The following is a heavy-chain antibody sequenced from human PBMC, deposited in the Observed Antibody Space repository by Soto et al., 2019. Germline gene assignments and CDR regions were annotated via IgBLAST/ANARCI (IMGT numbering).Heavy chain of an antibody. Sequence: EVQLLESGGGLVQPGGSLRLSCAASGFTFSNYAMSWVRQAPGKGLEWVSSISGRGGSTYYADSVKGRFTISRDSSKNTLYQQMNSLRAEDTGLYYWEKGGGSCCFDCWGQGTLVTVSS. CDR1: GFTFSNYA. V-gene: IGHV3-23*01. D-gene: IGHD2-15*01. CDR3: EKGGGSCCFDC. J-gene: IGHJ4*02. CDR2: ISGRGGST.